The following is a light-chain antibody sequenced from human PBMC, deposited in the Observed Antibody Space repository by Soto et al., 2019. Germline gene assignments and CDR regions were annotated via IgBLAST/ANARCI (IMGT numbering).Light chain of an antibody. CDR2: GVS. Sequence: DIQMTQSPSSLTASVGDRVTISCRASQGFSNSLAWYQQKPAEVPTLLIYGVSILQSGVPYRFSGSGSGTEFTLAIGSLQPEDVATYYCQEYDSSPLSCGGGTKVEIK. J-gene: IGKJ4*01. CDR1: QGFSNS. CDR3: QEYDSSPLS. V-gene: IGKV1-27*01.